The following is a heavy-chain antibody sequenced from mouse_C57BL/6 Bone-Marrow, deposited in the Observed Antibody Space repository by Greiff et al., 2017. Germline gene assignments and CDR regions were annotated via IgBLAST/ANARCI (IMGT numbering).Heavy chain of an antibody. CDR3: ARQEGYGWFAY. D-gene: IGHD2-2*01. CDR1: GFTFSSYG. CDR2: ISSGGSYT. V-gene: IGHV5-6*01. Sequence: EVHLVESGGDLVKPGGSLKLSCAASGFTFSSYGMSWVRQTPDKRLEWVATISSGGSYTYYPDSVKGRFTISRDNAKNTLYLQMSSLKSEDTAMYYCARQEGYGWFAYWGQGTLVTVSA. J-gene: IGHJ3*01.